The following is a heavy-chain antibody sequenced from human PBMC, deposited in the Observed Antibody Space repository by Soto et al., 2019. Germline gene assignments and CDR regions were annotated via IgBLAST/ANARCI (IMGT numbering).Heavy chain of an antibody. CDR2: IDPSDSQT. CDR1: GYSFAGYW. J-gene: IGHJ4*02. V-gene: IGHV5-10-1*01. CDR3: ARQIYDSDTGPNFQYHFDS. D-gene: IGHD3-22*01. Sequence: PGESLKISCNGSGYSFAGYWITWVRQKPGKGLEWMGRIDPSDSQTYYSPSFRGHVTISATKSITTVFLQWSSLRASDTAMYYCARQIYDSDTGPNFQYHFDSWGQGTQVTVYS.